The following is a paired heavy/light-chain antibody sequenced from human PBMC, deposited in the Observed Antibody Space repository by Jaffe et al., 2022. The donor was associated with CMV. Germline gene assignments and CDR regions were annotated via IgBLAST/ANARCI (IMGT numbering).Light chain of an antibody. CDR2: GAS. J-gene: IGKJ1*01. CDR1: QSVSRW. V-gene: IGKV1-5*01. CDR3: QQYNSYSWT. Sequence: DIQMTQSPSTLSASVGDRITITCRASQSVSRWLAWYQQKIGKAPKLLIYGASTLESGVPSRFSGSGSGTEFTLTINNLQPDDFATYYCQQYNSYSWTFGQGTKVEIK.
Heavy chain of an antibody. D-gene: IGHD5-12*01. CDR2: ITASGHMT. Sequence: EVYLRESGGGLAQPGGSRRLSCVTSGFHFRDYEMNWVRQAPGKGLEWVSNITASGHMTHYKDSVRGRFTISRDNARNSLYLLMNNLRVEDTAVYYCASGGTCPSGVCRNTAYFQHWGQGTVVSVSS. CDR3: ASGGTCPSGVCRNTAYFQH. CDR1: GFHFRDYE. V-gene: IGHV3-48*03. J-gene: IGHJ1*01.